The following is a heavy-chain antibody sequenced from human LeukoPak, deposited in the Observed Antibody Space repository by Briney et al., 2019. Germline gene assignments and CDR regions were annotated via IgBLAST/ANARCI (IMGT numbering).Heavy chain of an antibody. CDR1: GGSVTSYY. CDR2: IYYSGGT. D-gene: IGHD6-13*01. J-gene: IGHJ4*02. V-gene: IGHV4-59*08. Sequence: SSENLSLACTVSGGSVTSYYCNWVRQPPGRGLEWIGYIYYSGGTNYNPSLESRVTISLDTAKNQFSLKLRSVTAEDTAVYYCATTGATSPSSASWFNIEYWGQGTLVPVSS. CDR3: ATTGATSPSSASWFNIEY.